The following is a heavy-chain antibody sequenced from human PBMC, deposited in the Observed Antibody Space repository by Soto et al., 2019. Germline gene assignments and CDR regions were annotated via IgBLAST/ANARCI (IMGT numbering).Heavy chain of an antibody. V-gene: IGHV3-23*01. J-gene: IGHJ4*02. CDR2: ISGSGGST. CDR3: ARDSIVVVPAATTYYFDY. Sequence: GGSLRLSCAASGFTFCSYAMNWVRRAPGKGLEWVSAISGSGGSTYYADSVKGRFTISRDNSKNTLYLQMNSLRAEDTAVYYCARDSIVVVPAATTYYFDYWGQGTLVTVSS. CDR1: GFTFCSYA. D-gene: IGHD2-2*01.